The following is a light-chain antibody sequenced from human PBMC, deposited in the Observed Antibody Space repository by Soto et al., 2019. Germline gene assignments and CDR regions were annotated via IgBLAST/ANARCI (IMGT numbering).Light chain of an antibody. CDR3: HQYATSPLT. Sequence: EIVLTQSPGTLSLSPGERATLSCRASQSVSSSYLAWYQQKPGQAPRLLIYGASSRATGIPERFSGGGSGTDFTLTISRLEPEDFAVYYCHQYATSPLTLGPGAKVYIK. J-gene: IGKJ3*01. CDR2: GAS. CDR1: QSVSSSY. V-gene: IGKV3-20*01.